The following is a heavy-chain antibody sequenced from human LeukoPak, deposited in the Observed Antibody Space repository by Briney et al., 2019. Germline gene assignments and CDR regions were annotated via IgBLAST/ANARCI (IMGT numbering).Heavy chain of an antibody. D-gene: IGHD2-2*02. CDR3: ARVLGPDCSSTSCYTDWFDP. V-gene: IGHV4-34*01. CDR1: GGSFSGYY. Sequence: PSETLSLTCAVYGGSFSGYYWSWIRQPPGKGLEWIGEINHSGSTNHNPSLKSRVTISVDTSKNQFSLKLSSVTAADTAVYYCARVLGPDCSSTSCYTDWFDPWGQGTLVTVSS. J-gene: IGHJ5*02. CDR2: INHSGST.